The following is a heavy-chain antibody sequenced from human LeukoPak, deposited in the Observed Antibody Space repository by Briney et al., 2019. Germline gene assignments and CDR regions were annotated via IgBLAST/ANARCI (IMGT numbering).Heavy chain of an antibody. V-gene: IGHV3-15*01. J-gene: IGHJ5*01. CDR2: IKSQTGGGTT. D-gene: IGHD1-26*01. Sequence: GGSLRLSCAASGFTFSDAWMSWVRQAPGKGLEWVGRIKSQTGGGTTDYAAPVKGRFSISRDDSKNALYLQMNSLKTEDTAVYYCTRVGTTWFHSWGQGTLVTVSS. CDR3: TRVGTTWFHS. CDR1: GFTFSDAW.